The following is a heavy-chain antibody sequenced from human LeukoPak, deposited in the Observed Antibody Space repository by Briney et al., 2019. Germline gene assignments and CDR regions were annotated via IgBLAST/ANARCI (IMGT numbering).Heavy chain of an antibody. CDR1: GLTFSSYW. CDR2: IKQDGSQK. D-gene: IGHD3-22*01. V-gene: IGHV3-7*03. J-gene: IGHJ4*02. Sequence: PGGSLRLSCVASGLTFSSYWMSWVRQAPGKGLEWVANIKQDGSQKYYVDSVRGRFTISRDNAKNSLYLQMNSLRVEDTVVYYCARGEYYYDGGYWGQGTLVTVSS. CDR3: ARGEYYYDGGY.